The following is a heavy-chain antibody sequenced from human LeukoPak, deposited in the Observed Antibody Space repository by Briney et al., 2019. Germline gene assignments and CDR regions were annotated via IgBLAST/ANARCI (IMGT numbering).Heavy chain of an antibody. D-gene: IGHD3-22*01. V-gene: IGHV4-61*02. CDR2: IHISGST. J-gene: IGHJ3*02. CDR1: GCSINSGSYS. Sequence: SQTLSLTCTVSGCSINSGSYSWTWIRQPAGKGLEWIGRIHISGSTDYTPSPKSRVTISVDTSKNQFSLKLSSVTAADTAVYYCARADRSGYFGNVVAFDIWGQGTMVTVSS. CDR3: ARADRSGYFGNVVAFDI.